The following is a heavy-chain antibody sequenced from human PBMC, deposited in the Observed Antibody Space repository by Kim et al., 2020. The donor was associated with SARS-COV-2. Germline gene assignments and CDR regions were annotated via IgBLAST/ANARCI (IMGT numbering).Heavy chain of an antibody. CDR1: GGTFSSYA. J-gene: IGHJ4*02. D-gene: IGHD6-19*01. Sequence: SVKVSCKASGGTFSSYAISWVRQAPGQGLEWMGRIIPIFGIANYAQKFQGRVTITADKSTSTAYMELSSLRSEDTAVYYCARWPNSSGWYGYFDYWGQGTLVTVSS. CDR3: ARWPNSSGWYGYFDY. V-gene: IGHV1-69*04. CDR2: IIPIFGIA.